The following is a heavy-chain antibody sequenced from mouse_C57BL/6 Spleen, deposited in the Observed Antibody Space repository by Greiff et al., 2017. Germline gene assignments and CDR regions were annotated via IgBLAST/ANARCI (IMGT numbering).Heavy chain of an antibody. D-gene: IGHD1-1*01. CDR3: ARGVFTTVGDY. V-gene: IGHV1-64*01. Sequence: QVQLQQPGAELVKPGASVKLSCTASGYTFTSYWMHWVKQRPGQGLEWIGMIHPNSGSTNYNEKFKSKATLTVDKSSSTAYMQLSSLTSEDSAVYYCARGVFTTVGDYWGQGTTLTVSS. J-gene: IGHJ2*01. CDR2: IHPNSGST. CDR1: GYTFTSYW.